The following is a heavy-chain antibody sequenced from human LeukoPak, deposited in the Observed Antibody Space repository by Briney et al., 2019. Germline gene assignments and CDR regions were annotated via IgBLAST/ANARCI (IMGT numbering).Heavy chain of an antibody. V-gene: IGHV3-23*01. Sequence: GGSLRLSCAASGFTFSSYAMSWVRQAPGKGLEWVSAISGSGGSTYYADSVKGRFTISRDNSKNTLYLQMNSLRAEDTAVYYCEKLHTVQLRLWFGELLSYFQHWGQGTLVTVSS. D-gene: IGHD3-10*01. J-gene: IGHJ1*01. CDR1: GFTFSSYA. CDR3: EKLHTVQLRLWFGELLSYFQH. CDR2: ISGSGGST.